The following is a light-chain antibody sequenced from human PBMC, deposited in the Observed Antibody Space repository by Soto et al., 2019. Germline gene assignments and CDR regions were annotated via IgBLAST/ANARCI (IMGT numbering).Light chain of an antibody. J-gene: IGLJ2*01. V-gene: IGLV2-14*01. CDR3: SSYTSSSRVV. Sequence: QSASVSGSPGQSITISCTGTSSDVGGYNYVSWYQQHPGKAPKLMIYDVSNRPSGVSNRFSGSKSGNTASLTISGLQAEDEADYYCSSYTSSSRVVFGGGTKLTVL. CDR2: DVS. CDR1: SSDVGGYNY.